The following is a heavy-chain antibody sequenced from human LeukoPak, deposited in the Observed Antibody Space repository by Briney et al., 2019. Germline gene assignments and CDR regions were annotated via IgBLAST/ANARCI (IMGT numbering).Heavy chain of an antibody. D-gene: IGHD6-13*01. CDR3: AKSEVAAAPDY. J-gene: IGHJ4*02. V-gene: IGHV3-33*06. CDR2: IWYDGSNK. Sequence: PGGSLRLSCAAPGFTFSSYGMHWVRQAPGKGLGWVAVIWYDGSNKYYADSVKGRFTISRDNSKNTMYLQMNSLRAEDTAVYYCAKSEVAAAPDYWGQGTLVTVSS. CDR1: GFTFSSYG.